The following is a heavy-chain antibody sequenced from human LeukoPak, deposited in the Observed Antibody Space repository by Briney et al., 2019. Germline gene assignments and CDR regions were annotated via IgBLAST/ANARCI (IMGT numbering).Heavy chain of an antibody. V-gene: IGHV3-7*04. J-gene: IGHJ4*02. CDR3: ARGTYYYEF. CDR2: MNQLGNEK. Sequence: GGSLRLSRAASKFTFSSYWMSWVRQAPGKGLEWVAYMNQLGNEKNYLDSVKGRFTISRDNAKNSLYLQMTSLRTEDTAVYYCARGTYYYEFWGQGTLVTVSS. D-gene: IGHD3-16*01. CDR1: KFTFSSYW.